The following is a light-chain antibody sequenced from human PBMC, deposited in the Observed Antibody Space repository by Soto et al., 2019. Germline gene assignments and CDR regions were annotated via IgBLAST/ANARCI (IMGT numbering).Light chain of an antibody. J-gene: IGLJ2*01. CDR3: QSYDSSLREV. CDR2: GNS. Sequence: QSVLTQPPSVSGAPGQRVTISCTGSSSNIGAGYDVHWYQQLPGTAPKLLIYGNSNRPSGVPDRFSGSKPGTSASLAITGLQAEDEADYYCQSYDSSLREVFGGGTKLTVL. CDR1: SSNIGAGYD. V-gene: IGLV1-40*01.